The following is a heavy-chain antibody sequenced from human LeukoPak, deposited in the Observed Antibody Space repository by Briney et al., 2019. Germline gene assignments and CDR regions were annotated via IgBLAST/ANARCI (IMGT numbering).Heavy chain of an antibody. J-gene: IGHJ3*02. CDR3: TRSDYNRGGDDAFDI. V-gene: IGHV3-49*03. Sequence: GGSLRLSCTASGFTFGDYAMSWFRQAPGKGLEWVGVIRRKAYSEATQYAASVKGRFTISRDDSKSIAYLQMNSLKTEDTAVYYCTRSDYNRGGDDAFDIWGQGTMVTVSS. CDR2: IRRKAYSEAT. CDR1: GFTFGDYA. D-gene: IGHD2-21*02.